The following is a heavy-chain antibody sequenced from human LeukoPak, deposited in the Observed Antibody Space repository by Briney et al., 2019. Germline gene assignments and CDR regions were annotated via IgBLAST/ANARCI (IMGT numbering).Heavy chain of an antibody. Sequence: ASVKVSCKVSGYTLTELSMHWVRQAPGKGLEWMGGFHPEDGETIYAQKFQGRVTMTEDTSTDTAYMELSSLRCEDTAVYYCATTYRYSGSYSGDYWGQGTLVTVSS. CDR3: ATTYRYSGSYSGDY. J-gene: IGHJ4*02. CDR1: GYTLTELS. D-gene: IGHD1-26*01. V-gene: IGHV1-24*01. CDR2: FHPEDGET.